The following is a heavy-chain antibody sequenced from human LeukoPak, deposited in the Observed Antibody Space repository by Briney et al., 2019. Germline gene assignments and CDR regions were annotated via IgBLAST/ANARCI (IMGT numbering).Heavy chain of an antibody. V-gene: IGHV3-30*18. CDR2: ISFDGSNK. CDR3: AKDRGYCSGGGCYSYYYYGMDV. J-gene: IGHJ6*02. Sequence: GGSLRLYCAASGFTLSSYGMHWVRQAPGKGLEWVAVISFDGSNKYYADSVKGRFTISRDNSNNTLYLQMNSLRAEDTALYYCAKDRGYCSGGGCYSYYYYGMDVWGQGTTVTVSS. D-gene: IGHD2-15*01. CDR1: GFTLSSYG.